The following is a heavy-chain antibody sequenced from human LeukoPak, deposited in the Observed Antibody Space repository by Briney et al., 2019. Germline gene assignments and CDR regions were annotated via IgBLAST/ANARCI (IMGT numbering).Heavy chain of an antibody. V-gene: IGHV3-33*01. Sequence: PRPSLRLSCAAPGFTFSSYGMHWVRQAPGKGLEWVAVLWYDGSNKYSADSVQGRFTISRDNSKNTLYLQMNSLRAEDTAIYYCAREGGYCTGDTCAYNWFDPWGQGTLVTVSS. CDR2: LWYDGSNK. D-gene: IGHD2-8*02. J-gene: IGHJ5*02. CDR1: GFTFSSYG. CDR3: AREGGYCTGDTCAYNWFDP.